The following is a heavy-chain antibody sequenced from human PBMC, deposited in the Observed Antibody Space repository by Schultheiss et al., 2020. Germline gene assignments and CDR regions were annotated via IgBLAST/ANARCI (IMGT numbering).Heavy chain of an antibody. Sequence: SQTLSLTCTVSGGSISSGGYYWSWIRQPAGKGLEWIGRIYTSGSTNYNPSLKSRVTISVDTSKNQFSLKLSSVTAADTAVYYCARGLKLVSVRVYYYYGMDVWAQGTTVTVSS. V-gene: IGHV4-61*02. CDR3: ARGLKLVSVRVYYYYGMDV. D-gene: IGHD1-1*01. CDR2: IYTSGST. J-gene: IGHJ6*02. CDR1: GGSISSGGYY.